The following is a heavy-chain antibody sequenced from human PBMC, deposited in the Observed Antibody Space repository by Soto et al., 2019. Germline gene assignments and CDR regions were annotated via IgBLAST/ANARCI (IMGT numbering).Heavy chain of an antibody. CDR1: GGTFSSYA. CDR3: ARSGARGGFDP. D-gene: IGHD7-27*01. J-gene: IGHJ5*02. Sequence: ASVKVSCKASGGTFSSYAISWVRQAPGQGLEWMGGMNPNFAKTSFAQKFQGRVTITRDTSISTADMELSSLRSEDTAVYYCARSGARGGFDPWGQGTLVTGS. V-gene: IGHV1-8*03. CDR2: MNPNFAKT.